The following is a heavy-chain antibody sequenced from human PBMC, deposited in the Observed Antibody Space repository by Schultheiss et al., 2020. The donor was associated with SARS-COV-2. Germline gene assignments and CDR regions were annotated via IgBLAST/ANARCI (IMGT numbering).Heavy chain of an antibody. Sequence: GGSLRLSCAASGFTFSSYDMAWVRQAPGKGLEWVSYISSSSSTIYYADSVKGRFTISRDNAKNSLHLQMDSLRVEDTAVYYCARGLTSGYYRYWGQGTLVTVSS. CDR2: ISSSSSTI. CDR3: ARGLTSGYYRY. V-gene: IGHV3-48*04. D-gene: IGHD3-3*01. CDR1: GFTFSSYD. J-gene: IGHJ4*02.